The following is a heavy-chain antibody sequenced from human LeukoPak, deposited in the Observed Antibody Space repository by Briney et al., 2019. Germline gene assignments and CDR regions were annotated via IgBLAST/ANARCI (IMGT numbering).Heavy chain of an antibody. Sequence: PSETLSLTCIVSGGSINNHYWTWIRQTPGKGLEWIGDIHYTGTTKYNPSLKSRVTISIDTSKNQFSLKLSPVTAADTAVYYCAAESERWLLRSWGQGTLVTVSS. CDR1: GGSINNHY. CDR3: AAESERWLLRS. J-gene: IGHJ4*02. V-gene: IGHV4-59*11. CDR2: IHYTGTT. D-gene: IGHD6-19*01.